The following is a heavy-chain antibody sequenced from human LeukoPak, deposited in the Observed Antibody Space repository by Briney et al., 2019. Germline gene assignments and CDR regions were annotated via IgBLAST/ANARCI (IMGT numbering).Heavy chain of an antibody. CDR3: ASGLNVDTAQGR. Sequence: GASVKVSCKASGYTFTGYYMHWVRQAPGQGLEWMGRINPNSGGTNFAQKFQGRVSMTRDTSISTAYMELSSLRSEDTAVYYCASGLNVDTAQGRWGQGTLVTVSS. CDR1: GYTFTGYY. CDR2: INPNSGGT. V-gene: IGHV1-2*06. J-gene: IGHJ4*02. D-gene: IGHD5-18*01.